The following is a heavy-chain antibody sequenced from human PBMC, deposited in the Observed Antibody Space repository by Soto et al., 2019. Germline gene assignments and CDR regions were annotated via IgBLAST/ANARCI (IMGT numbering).Heavy chain of an antibody. D-gene: IGHD3-10*01. V-gene: IGHV1-69*01. CDR3: AAELGFGKLSVF. CDR2: IIPLFGTT. Sequence: QVQVVQSGVEVRRPGSSVKVSCKASGDTFKNCVISWVRQAPGQGLEWMGGIIPLFGTTDFAQRFQGRLTIMTDESTTTAYMELSRLRSEDTATYYCAAELGFGKLSVFWGQGTTVIVSS. J-gene: IGHJ6*02. CDR1: GDTFKNCV.